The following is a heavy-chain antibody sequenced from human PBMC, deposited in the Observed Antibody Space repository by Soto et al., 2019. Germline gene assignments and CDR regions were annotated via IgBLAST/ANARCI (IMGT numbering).Heavy chain of an antibody. V-gene: IGHV4-4*02. CDR1: SGSSGDSNW. Sequence: SETLYLTCAVSSGSSGDSNWWSWVRQPPGKGLEWIGEISHSGSTSYNPSLKSRVALSLDKSKNQFSLKLNSVSAADTAVYYCARFYFGRHTSRPYYWGQGTPVT. J-gene: IGHJ4*02. CDR2: ISHSGST. CDR3: ARFYFGRHTSRPYY. D-gene: IGHD3-10*01.